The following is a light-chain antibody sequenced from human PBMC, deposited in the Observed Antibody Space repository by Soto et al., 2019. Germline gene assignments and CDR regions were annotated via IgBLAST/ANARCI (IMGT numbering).Light chain of an antibody. V-gene: IGKV3-11*01. CDR1: QSVRSY. CDR2: DAS. CDR3: QQRSNWGHS. Sequence: EIVLTQSPATLSLSPGERATLSCRASQSVRSYLAWYQQKPGQAPRLLIYDASNRTTGIPARFSGSGSGTDFTLTISSLEREDFAVYYCQQRSNWGHSFGAWTQVEIK. J-gene: IGKJ4*01.